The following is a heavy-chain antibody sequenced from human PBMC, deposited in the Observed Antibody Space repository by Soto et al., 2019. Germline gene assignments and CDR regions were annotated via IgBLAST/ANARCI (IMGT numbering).Heavy chain of an antibody. V-gene: IGHV1-8*01. D-gene: IGHD3-3*01. Sequence: ASVKVSCKDSGYTLTSYGISWVRQAPGQGLEWMGWMNPNSGNTGYAQKFQGRVTMTRNTSRSTAYMELSSLRSEDTAVYYCARAPVLRFLEWLPRNYYYYMDVWGKGTTVTVSS. J-gene: IGHJ6*03. CDR3: ARAPVLRFLEWLPRNYYYYMDV. CDR1: GYTLTSYG. CDR2: MNPNSGNT.